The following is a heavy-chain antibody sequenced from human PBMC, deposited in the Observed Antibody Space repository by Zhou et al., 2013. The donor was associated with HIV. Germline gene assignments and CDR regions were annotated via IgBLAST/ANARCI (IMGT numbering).Heavy chain of an antibody. J-gene: IGHJ4*02. CDR3: ARAGRAYQRTYDY. D-gene: IGHD2-2*01. Sequence: QVQLVQSGTEVKKPGASVKVSCKTSGYTFSSYGISWMRQAPGQGLEWMGWVSPYNGDTLYTQKFQGRVTMTTDTSTTTVYMDLRSLKSDDTAVYYCARAGRAYQRTYDYWGQGTLVTVSS. CDR1: GYTFSSYG. CDR2: VSPYNGDT. V-gene: IGHV1-18*01.